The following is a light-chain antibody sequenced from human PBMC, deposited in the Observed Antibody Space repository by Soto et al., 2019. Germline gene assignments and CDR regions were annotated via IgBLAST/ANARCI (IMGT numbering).Light chain of an antibody. CDR3: QQYDRWPWT. J-gene: IGKJ1*01. Sequence: IVMTQSPATLSVSPGESVTLSCRASQSVGNNLAWYQQKPGQVPRLLIFGTSTRATAIPASFSGSGSGTEFTLTISRLQSEDSAVYYCQQYDRWPWTFGQGTQVEIK. CDR1: QSVGNN. V-gene: IGKV3-15*01. CDR2: GTS.